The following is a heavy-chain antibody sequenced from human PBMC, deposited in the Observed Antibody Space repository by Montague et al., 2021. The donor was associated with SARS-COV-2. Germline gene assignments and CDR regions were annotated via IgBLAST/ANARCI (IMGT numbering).Heavy chain of an antibody. V-gene: IGHV4-34*01. CDR1: GGSFSGHS. J-gene: IGHJ5*02. Sequence: SETLSLTCAVYGGSFSGHSWTWIRQPPGKGLEWIGEINHSGGTNYNPSLKSRVTISVDTSKNQFSLKLSSLTATDTAVYYCARAVSVRRAVNWFDPWGQGTLVTVSS. D-gene: IGHD3-10*01. CDR3: ARAVSVRRAVNWFDP. CDR2: INHSGGT.